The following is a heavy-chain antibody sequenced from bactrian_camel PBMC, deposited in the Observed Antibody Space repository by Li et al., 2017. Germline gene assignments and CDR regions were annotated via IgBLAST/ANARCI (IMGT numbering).Heavy chain of an antibody. Sequence: HVQLVESGGGLVQPGGSLRLSCAASGFTFSNYHMSWVRQAPGKGLEWVSSINGNSRNRHYADSVKGRFTISRDNAKNTMYLQMNSLKSEDTALNYCATGYGSSSLSTPRGQGTQVTVS. D-gene: IGHD6*01. CDR3: ATGYGSSSLSTP. CDR2: INGNSRNR. CDR1: GFTFSNYH. V-gene: IGHV3-2*01. J-gene: IGHJ4*01.